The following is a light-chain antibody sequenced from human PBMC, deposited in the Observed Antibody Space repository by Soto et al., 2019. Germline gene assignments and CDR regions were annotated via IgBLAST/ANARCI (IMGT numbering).Light chain of an antibody. V-gene: IGLV2-14*01. CDR1: SSDVGGYNY. J-gene: IGLJ2*01. Sequence: QSVLTQPASVSGSPGQSITISCTGTSSDVGGYNYVSWYQLHPGKAPKLMIYDVSNRPSGVSNRFSASKSGNTASLTISGLQAEDEADYYCSSYTSSSTPVFGGGTKLTVL. CDR3: SSYTSSSTPV. CDR2: DVS.